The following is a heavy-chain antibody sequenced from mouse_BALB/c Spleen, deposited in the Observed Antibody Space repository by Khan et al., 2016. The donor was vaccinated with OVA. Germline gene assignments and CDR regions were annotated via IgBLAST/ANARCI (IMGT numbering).Heavy chain of an antibody. V-gene: IGHV1-7*01. CDR3: ARDRIDY. CDR1: GYTFSSYW. J-gene: IGHJ2*01. Sequence: VQLQESGAEQVKPGASVKMSCKTSGYTFSSYWMHWVKQRPGQGLEWIGYINPTSGYTEYNEKFKDKATLSADKSSSTAYMQLTSLTSEDSAVYYCARDRIDYWGQGTTLTVSS. CDR2: INPTSGYT.